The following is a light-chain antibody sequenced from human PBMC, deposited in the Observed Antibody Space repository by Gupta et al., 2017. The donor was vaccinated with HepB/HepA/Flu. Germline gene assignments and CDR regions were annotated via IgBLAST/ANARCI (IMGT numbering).Light chain of an antibody. V-gene: IGLV1-44*01. J-gene: IGLJ2*01. Sequence: QSVLTQSTSVSGPPGQRVTISCSGRSSNVGSNNVNWYQQLPGTAPKLLIYYNDERRSGAPARISGSKYGTSASLAISGLQAEDEADYYCAAWDTSRNVVVFGGGTKLTVL. CDR2: YND. CDR1: SSNVGSNN. CDR3: AAWDTSRNVVV.